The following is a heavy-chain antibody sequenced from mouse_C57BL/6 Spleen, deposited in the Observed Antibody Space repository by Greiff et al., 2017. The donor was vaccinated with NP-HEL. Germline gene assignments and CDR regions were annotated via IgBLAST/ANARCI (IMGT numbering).Heavy chain of an antibody. CDR3: AREDYGSSYGYFDV. Sequence: DVQLVESEGGLVQPGSSMKLSCTASGFTFSDYYMAWVRQVPEKGLEWVANINYDGSSTYYLDSLKSRFIISRDNAKNILYLQMSSLKSEDTATYYCAREDYGSSYGYFDVWGTGTTVTVSS. D-gene: IGHD1-1*01. V-gene: IGHV5-16*01. J-gene: IGHJ1*03. CDR1: GFTFSDYY. CDR2: INYDGSST.